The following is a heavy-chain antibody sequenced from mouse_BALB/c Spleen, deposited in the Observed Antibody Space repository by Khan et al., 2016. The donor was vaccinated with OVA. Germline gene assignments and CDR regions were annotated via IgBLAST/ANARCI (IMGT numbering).Heavy chain of an antibody. J-gene: IGHJ3*02. D-gene: IGHD1-1*01. V-gene: IGHV1-84*02. CDR1: GYIFTDYY. Sequence: QVQLKESGPELVNPGASVKISCKASGYIFTDYYINWVKQKPGQGLEWIGWIYPGNGNTKYNENFKGKATLTVDTSSSTAYMQLSSLTSADTAVYFCARGNYYGSTSWFGYWGQGTLVTVST. CDR3: ARGNYYGSTSWFGY. CDR2: IYPGNGNT.